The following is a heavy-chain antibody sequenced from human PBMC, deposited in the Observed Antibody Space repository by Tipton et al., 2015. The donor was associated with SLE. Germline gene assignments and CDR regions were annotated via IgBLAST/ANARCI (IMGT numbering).Heavy chain of an antibody. V-gene: IGHV4-31*02. J-gene: IGHJ4*02. CDR1: GASISSGAIY. Sequence: LRLSCSVSGASISSGAIYWSWFRHHPGKGLEWIGYISYSGGTYYNPTLKSRVTLSVDTSKNQFSLKLSSVTAADTAVYYCARDPNGGYGSFDYWGLGALVTVSS. CDR3: ARDPNGGYGSFDY. D-gene: IGHD7-27*01. CDR2: ISYSGGT.